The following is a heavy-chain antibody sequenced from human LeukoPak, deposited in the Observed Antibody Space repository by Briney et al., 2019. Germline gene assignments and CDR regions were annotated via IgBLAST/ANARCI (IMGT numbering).Heavy chain of an antibody. J-gene: IGHJ6*02. D-gene: IGHD6-19*01. CDR1: GGTFSSYA. CDR3: AREAPVAGPLDYYGMDV. Sequence: SVKVSCKASGGTFSSYAISWVRQAPGQGLEWMGGIIPIFGTANYAQKFQGRVTITADESTSTAYMELSSLRSEDTAVYYCAREAPVAGPLDYYGMDVWGQGTMVTVSS. CDR2: IIPIFGTA. V-gene: IGHV1-69*01.